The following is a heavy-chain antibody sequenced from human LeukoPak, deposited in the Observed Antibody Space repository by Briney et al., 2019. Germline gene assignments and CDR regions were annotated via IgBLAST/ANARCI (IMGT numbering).Heavy chain of an antibody. CDR2: IYHSGST. CDR1: GGSISSSSYY. Sequence: SETLSLTCTVSGGSISSSSYYWGWIRQPPGKGLEWIGSIYHSGSTYYNPSLKSRVTISVDTSKNQFSLKLSSVTAADTAVYYCARYCSGGSCSGRFDYWGQGTLVTVSS. J-gene: IGHJ4*02. D-gene: IGHD2-15*01. CDR3: ARYCSGGSCSGRFDY. V-gene: IGHV4-39*07.